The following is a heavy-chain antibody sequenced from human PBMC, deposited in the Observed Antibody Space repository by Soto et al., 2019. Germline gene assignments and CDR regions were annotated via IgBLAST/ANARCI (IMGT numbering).Heavy chain of an antibody. CDR2: IYWDDSK. V-gene: IGHV2-5*02. CDR3: AHAYGGRSLY. D-gene: IGHD1-26*01. J-gene: IGHJ4*02. Sequence: QITLKESGPTLVKPTQTLTLTCTFSGFSLTTDRVGVGWIRQSPGEALEWHAVIYWDDSKTYRPSLESRLTITKDTSKNQVALTMTNMDSLDTATYYCAHAYGGRSLYWGQGTLVTVSS. CDR1: GFSLTTDRVG.